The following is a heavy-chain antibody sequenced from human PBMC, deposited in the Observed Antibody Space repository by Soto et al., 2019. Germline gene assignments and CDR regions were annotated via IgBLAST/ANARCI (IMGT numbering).Heavy chain of an antibody. Sequence: PGESLKISCKGSGYSFTSYWIGWVRQMPGKGLEWMGIIYPGDSDTRYSPSFQGQVTISRDNSKNTLYLQMNSLRAEDTAIFYCAKLRSGIAMAATNYWGQGTLVTVSS. CDR2: IYPGDSDT. CDR3: AKLRSGIAMAATNY. J-gene: IGHJ4*02. V-gene: IGHV5-51*01. D-gene: IGHD6-19*01. CDR1: GYSFTSYW.